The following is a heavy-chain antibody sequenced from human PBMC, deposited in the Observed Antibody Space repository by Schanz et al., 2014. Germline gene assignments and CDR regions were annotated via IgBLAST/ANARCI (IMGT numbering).Heavy chain of an antibody. J-gene: IGHJ4*02. CDR3: VTWSTTYLYQDY. V-gene: IGHV3-30*02. Sequence: HVQLVESGGGVVQPGGSLRLSCAASGFTFSAFGMHWVRQAPGKGLDWVAFIAYDGSRKYYGDSVRGRFTISRDNSKNTLSLPMDDLRGDDADMSSCVTWSTTYLYQDYWGQGTLVSVSA. CDR1: GFTFSAFG. D-gene: IGHD1-26*01. CDR2: IAYDGSRK.